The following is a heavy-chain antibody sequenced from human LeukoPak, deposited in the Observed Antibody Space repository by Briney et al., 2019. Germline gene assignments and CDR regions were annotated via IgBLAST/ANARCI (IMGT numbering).Heavy chain of an antibody. CDR1: GYSISSGYY. D-gene: IGHD2-8*01. V-gene: IGHV4-38-2*02. CDR2: IYHSGST. CDR3: ARELGVYCTNGVCLGEVNWFDP. Sequence: SETLSLTCAVSGYSISSGYYWGWIRQPPGEGLEWIGSIYHSGSTYYNPSLKSRVTISVDTSKNQFSLKLSSVTAADTAVYYCARELGVYCTNGVCLGEVNWFDPWGQGTLVTVSS. J-gene: IGHJ5*02.